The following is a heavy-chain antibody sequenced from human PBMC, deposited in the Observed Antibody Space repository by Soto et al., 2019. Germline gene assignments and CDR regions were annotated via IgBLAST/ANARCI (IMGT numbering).Heavy chain of an antibody. D-gene: IGHD2-15*01. CDR3: ARDPSLYGGNSGY. Sequence: EVQLVETGGGLIQPGGSLRLSCAASGFTVSSNYMSWVRQAPGKGLEWVSVIYSGGSTYYADSVKGRFTISRDNSKNTLYLQMNSLRAEDTAVYYCARDPSLYGGNSGYWGQGTLVTVSS. CDR1: GFTVSSNY. J-gene: IGHJ4*02. V-gene: IGHV3-53*02. CDR2: IYSGGST.